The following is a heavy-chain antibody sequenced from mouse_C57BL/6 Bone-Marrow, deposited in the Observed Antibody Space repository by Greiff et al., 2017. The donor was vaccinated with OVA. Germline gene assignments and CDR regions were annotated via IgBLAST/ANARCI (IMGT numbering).Heavy chain of an antibody. J-gene: IGHJ4*01. CDR3: TRLDGYYAMDY. CDR1: CYTFTDYE. D-gene: IGHD2-3*01. CDR2: IDPETGGT. V-gene: IGHV1-15*01. Sequence: VQLQQSGAELVRPGASVTLSCQSSCYTFTDYEMHWVKQTPVHGLEWIGAIDPETGGTAYNQKFKGKAILTADKSSSTAYMELRSLTSEDSAVYYCTRLDGYYAMDYWGQGTSVTVSS.